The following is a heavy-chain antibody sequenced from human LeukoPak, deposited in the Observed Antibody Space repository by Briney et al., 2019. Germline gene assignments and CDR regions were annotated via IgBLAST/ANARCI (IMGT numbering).Heavy chain of an antibody. CDR1: GGSFSGYY. CDR3: ARGVQQLVF. V-gene: IGHV4-34*01. J-gene: IGHJ4*02. D-gene: IGHD6-13*01. CDR2: INHSGST. Sequence: SETLSLTCAVYGGSFSGYYWSWIRQPPGKGLEWIGEINHSGSTYYNPSLKSRVTISVDTSKNQFSLKLSSVTAADTAVYYCARGVQQLVFWGQGTLVTVSS.